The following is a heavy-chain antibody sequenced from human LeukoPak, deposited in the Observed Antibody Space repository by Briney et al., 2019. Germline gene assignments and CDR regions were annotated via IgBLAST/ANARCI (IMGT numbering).Heavy chain of an antibody. J-gene: IGHJ4*02. D-gene: IGHD6-13*01. V-gene: IGHV1-69*13. CDR1: GGTFGSYA. CDR2: IIPLFGAP. Sequence: SVKVSCKPSGGTFGSYAISWVRQAPGQGLEWVGGIIPLFGAPLYAQKFQGRVTITADERTSTVYVDLSSLRSDDTAVYYCARDGEKAAGSLWGQGTPVIVSS. CDR3: ARDGEKAAGSL.